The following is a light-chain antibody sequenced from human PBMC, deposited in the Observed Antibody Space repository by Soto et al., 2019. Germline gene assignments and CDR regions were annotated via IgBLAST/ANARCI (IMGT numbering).Light chain of an antibody. CDR1: QSVSSN. CDR3: QQYDTWPLT. Sequence: EIVMTQSPATLSVSPGERATLSCRASQSVSSNLAWYQQKPGQPPRLLIYNASTRATDIPARFSGGGSGTEFTLTISSLQSEDRGLYHGQQYDTWPLTFGGGTKVEIK. V-gene: IGKV3D-15*01. J-gene: IGKJ4*01. CDR2: NAS.